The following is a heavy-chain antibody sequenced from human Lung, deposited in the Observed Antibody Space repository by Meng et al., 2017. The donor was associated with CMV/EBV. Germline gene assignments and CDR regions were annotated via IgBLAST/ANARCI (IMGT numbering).Heavy chain of an antibody. D-gene: IGHD3-3*01. Sequence: ESXKISCAASGFTFSSYAMSWVRQAPGKGLEWVSAISGSGGSTYYADSVKGRFTISRDNSKNTLYLQMNSLRAEDTAVYYCAKDKIFGVTLDYWGQGTLVTVSS. V-gene: IGHV3-23*01. CDR2: ISGSGGST. J-gene: IGHJ4*02. CDR1: GFTFSSYA. CDR3: AKDKIFGVTLDY.